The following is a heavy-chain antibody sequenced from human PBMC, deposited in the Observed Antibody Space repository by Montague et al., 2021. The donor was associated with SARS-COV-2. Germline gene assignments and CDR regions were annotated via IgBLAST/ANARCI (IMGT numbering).Heavy chain of an antibody. CDR2: IYTGGCV. CDR3: ARAIWHLDV. CDR1: GDSISRYY. V-gene: IGHV4-4*07. Sequence: SETRSLTCSVSGDSISRYYWSWFRQYHGKGLEWIGRIYTGGCVNYNPALQSRVSMSVDTSKSQVSLNVTSVTAADTAVYYCARAIWHLDVWGRGILVTVSS. J-gene: IGHJ2*01.